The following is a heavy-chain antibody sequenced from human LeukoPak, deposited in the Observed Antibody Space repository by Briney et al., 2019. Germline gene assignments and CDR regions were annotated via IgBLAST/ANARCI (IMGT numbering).Heavy chain of an antibody. CDR2: ISSSSSYI. CDR3: ARGLTGYDYYFDY. CDR1: GFTVSSYS. D-gene: IGHD5-12*01. Sequence: GGSLRLSCAASGFTVSSYSMNWVRQAPGKGLEWVSSISSSSSYIYYADSVKGRFTISRDNAKNSLYLQMNSLRAEDTAVYYCARGLTGYDYYFDYWGQGTLVTVSS. V-gene: IGHV3-21*01. J-gene: IGHJ4*02.